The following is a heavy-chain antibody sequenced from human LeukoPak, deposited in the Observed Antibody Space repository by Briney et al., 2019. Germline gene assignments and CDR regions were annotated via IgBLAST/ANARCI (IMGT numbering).Heavy chain of an antibody. J-gene: IGHJ1*01. CDR2: ISYDGSNK. CDR1: GFTFSSYA. Sequence: GRSLRLSCAASGFTFSSYAMHWVRQAPGKGLEWVAVISYDGSNKYYADSVKGRFTISRDNSKNTLYLQMNSLRAEDTAVYYCARDAAFYYGSGRFQRWGQGTLVIVS. V-gene: IGHV3-30-3*01. D-gene: IGHD3-10*01. CDR3: ARDAAFYYGSGRFQR.